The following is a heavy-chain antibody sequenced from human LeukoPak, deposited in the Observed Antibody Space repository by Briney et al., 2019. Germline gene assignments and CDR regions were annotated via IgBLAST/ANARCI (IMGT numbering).Heavy chain of an antibody. Sequence: GGSLRLSCAASGFTFSSYGMHWVRQAPGKGLEWMALIWFDGSNRHYADSVKGRFTISRDNSKNTLYLQMNSLRVEDTAVYYCARYLGTGRNWFDPWGQGTLVTVSS. CDR1: GFTFSSYG. CDR2: IWFDGSNR. V-gene: IGHV3-33*01. J-gene: IGHJ5*02. CDR3: ARYLGTGRNWFDP. D-gene: IGHD1-1*01.